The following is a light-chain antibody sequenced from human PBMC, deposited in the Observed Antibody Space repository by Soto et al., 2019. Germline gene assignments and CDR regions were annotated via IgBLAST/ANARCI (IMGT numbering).Light chain of an antibody. CDR3: QSYDSSLSAYV. J-gene: IGLJ1*01. V-gene: IGLV1-40*01. Sequence: QSVLTQPPSVSGAPGQRVTISCPGSSSNIGAGFDVHWYQQLPGSAPKLLIYSNNNRPSGVPDRFSVSRSATSASLAITGLQAADEADYYCQSYDSSLSAYVFGTATKVTVL. CDR1: SSNIGAGFD. CDR2: SNN.